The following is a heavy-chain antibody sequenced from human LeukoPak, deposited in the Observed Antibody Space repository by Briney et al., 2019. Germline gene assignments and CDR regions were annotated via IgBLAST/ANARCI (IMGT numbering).Heavy chain of an antibody. CDR1: GYSISALAN. D-gene: IGHD3-3*01. J-gene: IGHJ4*02. CDR2: IYYGGST. CDR3: ASRYYDFWSGYPFVFDY. V-gene: IGHV4-38-2*02. Sequence: SETLSLTCTVSGYSISALANWGWILQSPGKGLEWIVSIYYGGSTYYNPSLKSRVTISLDTSKNQFSLKLSSVTAADTAVYYCASRYYDFWSGYPFVFDYWGQGTLVTVSS.